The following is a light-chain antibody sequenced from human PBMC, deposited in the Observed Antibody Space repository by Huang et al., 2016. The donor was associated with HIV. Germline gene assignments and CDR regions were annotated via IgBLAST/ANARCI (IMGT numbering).Light chain of an antibody. CDR1: QSVLYSPNNKNY. V-gene: IGKV4-1*01. CDR3: QQYYSPPYT. Sequence: DIVMTQSPDSLAVSLGERATINCKSSQSVLYSPNNKNYLAWYQQKPGKPPKLHIYWSSTRESGVPDRFSGSGSGTDFTLTISSLQAEDVAVYYCQQYYSPPYTFGQGTKLEIK. CDR2: WSS. J-gene: IGKJ2*01.